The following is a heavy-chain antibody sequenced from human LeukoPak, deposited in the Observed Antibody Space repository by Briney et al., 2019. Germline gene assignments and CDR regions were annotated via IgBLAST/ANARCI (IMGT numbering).Heavy chain of an antibody. CDR1: GYTFSNYD. J-gene: IGHJ4*02. CDR2: MNPNSGNT. V-gene: IGHV1-8*03. Sequence: ASVKVSCKASGYTFSNYDINWVRQATGQGLEWMGWMNPNSGNTGYAQKFQGRVTITRNTSINTAYMELSSLRSEDTAVYHCAKDDAWLQFNDWGQGTLVTVSS. D-gene: IGHD5-24*01. CDR3: AKDDAWLQFND.